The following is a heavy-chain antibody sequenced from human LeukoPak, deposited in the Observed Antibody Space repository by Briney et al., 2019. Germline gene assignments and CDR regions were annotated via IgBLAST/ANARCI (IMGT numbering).Heavy chain of an antibody. CDR1: GYSFTTYW. D-gene: IGHD5-18*01. CDR3: ARRVSLGPSVAAMDYFDY. Sequence: GESLKISCKGLGYSFTTYWIGWGRQLPGKGLEWMGIIYPGDSDTRYSPSFQGQVTISADKSISTAYLQWSSLKASDTAMYYCARRVSLGPSVAAMDYFDYWGQGTLVTVSS. V-gene: IGHV5-51*01. J-gene: IGHJ4*02. CDR2: IYPGDSDT.